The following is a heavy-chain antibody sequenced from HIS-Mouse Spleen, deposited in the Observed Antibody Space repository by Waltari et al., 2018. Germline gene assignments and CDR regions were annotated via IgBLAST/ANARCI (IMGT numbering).Heavy chain of an antibody. Sequence: QLQLQESGPGLVKPSETLSLTCTVSGCSISRSSYDWGWIRQPPGKGLEWIGSIYYSGSTYYNPSLKSRVTISVDTSKNQFSLKLSSVTAADTAVYYCAREIPYSSSWYDWYSDLWGRGTLVTVSS. V-gene: IGHV4-39*07. J-gene: IGHJ2*01. CDR3: AREIPYSSSWYDWYSDL. CDR1: GCSISRSSYD. D-gene: IGHD6-13*01. CDR2: IYYSGST.